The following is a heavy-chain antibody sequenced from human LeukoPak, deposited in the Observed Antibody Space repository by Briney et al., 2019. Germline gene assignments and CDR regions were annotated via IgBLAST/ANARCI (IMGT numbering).Heavy chain of an antibody. CDR3: ARAQRVSTSGRPYYYHGMDV. CDR2: ISRTGATT. V-gene: IGHV3-11*01. J-gene: IGHJ6*02. CDR1: GFSFSDYY. Sequence: LRLSCAASGFSFSDYYMAWVRQAPGKGLEWLSKISRTGATTDYAESVKGRFSTPTDTVATSLQLQMNSLRVEDTAVSYRARAQRVSTSGRPYYYHGMDVWGQGTTVIVSS. D-gene: IGHD3-10*01.